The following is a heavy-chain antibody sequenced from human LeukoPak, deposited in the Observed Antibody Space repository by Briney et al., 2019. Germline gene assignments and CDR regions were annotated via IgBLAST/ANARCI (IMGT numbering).Heavy chain of an antibody. CDR3: AREAGITMIVVPHFDY. CDR1: GYTFTGYY. D-gene: IGHD3-22*01. J-gene: IGHJ4*02. V-gene: IGHV1-2*02. CDR2: INPNSGGT. Sequence: ASVKVSCKASGYTFTGYYMHWVRQAPGQGLEWMGWINPNSGGTNCAQKFQGRVTMTRDTSISTAYMELSRLRSDDTAVYYCAREAGITMIVVPHFDYWGQGTLVTVSS.